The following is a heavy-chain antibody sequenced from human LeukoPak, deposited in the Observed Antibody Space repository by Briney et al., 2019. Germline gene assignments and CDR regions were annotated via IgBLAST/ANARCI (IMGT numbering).Heavy chain of an antibody. CDR1: GGSFSGYY. V-gene: IGHV4-34*01. CDR3: ASLGIVGATPDFDY. D-gene: IGHD1-26*01. CDR2: INHSGST. J-gene: IGHJ4*02. Sequence: SETLSLTCAVYGGSFSGYYWSWIRQPPGKGLEWIGEINHSGSTNYTPSLKSRVTISVDTSKNQFSLKLSSVTAADTAVYYCASLGIVGATPDFDYWGQGTLVTVSS.